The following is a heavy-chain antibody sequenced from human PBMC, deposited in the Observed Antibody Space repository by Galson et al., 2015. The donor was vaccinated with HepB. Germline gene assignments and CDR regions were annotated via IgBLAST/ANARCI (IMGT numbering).Heavy chain of an antibody. Sequence: SLRLSCAASGFTHSDYYMDWVRQAPGMGLEWVGRSRDKANGYTTEYAASVKGRFIISRDDSRNSLYLQLNSLRTEDTAVYYCARPRGSSYDYSFFDIWGQGTVVTVSS. V-gene: IGHV3-72*01. D-gene: IGHD3-16*01. CDR2: SRDKANGYTT. J-gene: IGHJ3*02. CDR1: GFTHSDYY. CDR3: ARPRGSSYDYSFFDI.